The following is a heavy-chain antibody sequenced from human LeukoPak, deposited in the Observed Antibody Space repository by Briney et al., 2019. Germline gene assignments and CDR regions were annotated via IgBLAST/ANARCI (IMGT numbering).Heavy chain of an antibody. D-gene: IGHD3-10*01. J-gene: IGHJ6*02. CDR1: GGSISSYY. CDR3: ARDYYGSGSYSYGMDV. CDR2: IYYSGST. Sequence: SETLSLTCTVSGGSISSYYWSWIRQPPGKGLEWIGYIYYSGSTNYNPSLKSRVTISVDTSKNQFSLKLSSVTAADTAVYYCARDYYGSGSYSYGMDVWGQGTTVTVSS. V-gene: IGHV4-59*01.